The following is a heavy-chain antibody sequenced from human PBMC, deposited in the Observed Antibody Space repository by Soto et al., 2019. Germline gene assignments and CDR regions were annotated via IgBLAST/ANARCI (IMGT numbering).Heavy chain of an antibody. CDR2: ISSSSTI. V-gene: IGHV3-48*01. J-gene: IGHJ4*02. CDR1: GFTFSSYS. Sequence: PGGSLRLSCAASGFTFSSYSMNWVRQAPGKGLEWVSYISSSSTIYYADSVKGRFTISRDNAKNSLYLQMNSLRAEDTAVYYCARDDSGWYLGYWGQGTLVTVSS. CDR3: ARDDSGWYLGY. D-gene: IGHD6-19*01.